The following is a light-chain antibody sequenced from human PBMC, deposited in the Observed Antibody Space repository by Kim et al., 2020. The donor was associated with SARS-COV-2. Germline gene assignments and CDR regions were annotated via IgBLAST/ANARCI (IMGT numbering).Light chain of an antibody. V-gene: IGKV1-5*03. CDR3: QQYNSPA. J-gene: IGKJ1*01. Sequence: LSASVGDRVTIPCRASQSISSWLAWYQQKPGRAPKLLIYKASSLESGVPSRFSGSGSGTEFTLTISSLQPDDFATYYCQQYNSPAFGQGTKVDIK. CDR2: KAS. CDR1: QSISSW.